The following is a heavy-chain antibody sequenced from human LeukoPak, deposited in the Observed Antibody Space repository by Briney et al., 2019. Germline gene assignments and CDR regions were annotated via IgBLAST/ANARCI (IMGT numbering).Heavy chain of an antibody. D-gene: IGHD3-22*01. CDR1: GFTFSSYA. V-gene: IGHV3-23*01. CDR2: ISGSGGST. Sequence: SGGSLRLACAASGFTFSSYAMSWVRQAPGKGLEWVSAISGSGGSTYYADSVKGRFTISRDNSKNSLYLKMNSLRAEDTAVYYCARGPRGYDSSGYPEFFQHWGQGTLVTVSS. CDR3: ARGPRGYDSSGYPEFFQH. J-gene: IGHJ1*01.